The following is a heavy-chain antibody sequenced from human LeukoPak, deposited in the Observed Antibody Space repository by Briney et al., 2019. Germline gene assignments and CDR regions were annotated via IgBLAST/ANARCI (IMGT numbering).Heavy chain of an antibody. D-gene: IGHD3-10*01. CDR2: INPNSGGT. J-gene: IGHJ5*02. V-gene: IGHV1-2*02. CDR3: VRGRITMVRGAIQGWFDP. Sequence: ASVKVSCKASGYTFTGYYMHWVRQAPGQGLEWMGWINPNSGGTNYAQKFQGRVTMTRDSSISTAYMELSRLRSDDTAVYYCVRGRITMVRGAIQGWFDPWGQGTLVTVSS. CDR1: GYTFTGYY.